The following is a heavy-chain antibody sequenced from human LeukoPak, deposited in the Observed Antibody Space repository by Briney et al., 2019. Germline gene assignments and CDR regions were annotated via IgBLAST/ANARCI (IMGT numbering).Heavy chain of an antibody. CDR1: GLTFSSYA. V-gene: IGHV3-23*01. Sequence: GGSLRLSCAASGLTFSSYAMSWVRQAPGKGLEWVSAISGSGGSTDYADSVKGRLTISRDNSKNTLYLQMNSLRAEDTAVYYCAKSSGANPSPFDYWGQGTLVTVSS. J-gene: IGHJ4*02. D-gene: IGHD4/OR15-4a*01. CDR3: AKSSGANPSPFDY. CDR2: ISGSGGST.